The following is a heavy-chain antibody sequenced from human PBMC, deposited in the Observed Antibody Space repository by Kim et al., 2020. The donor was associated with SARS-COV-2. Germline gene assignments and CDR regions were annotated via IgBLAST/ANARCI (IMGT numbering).Heavy chain of an antibody. D-gene: IGHD2-21*02. V-gene: IGHV4-39*01. CDR2: NYYSGSY. CDR3: ARPRTAMVRFDY. CDR1: GGSISSCSYN. Sequence: SETLSLTCTVSGGSISSCSYNWGWLRQPPGKGLEWIGSNYYSGSYYYNPSLKSGVTISVATDKNQFSLKLSSVTAAATAVYYCARPRTAMVRFDYWGQGTLVTVSS. J-gene: IGHJ4*02.